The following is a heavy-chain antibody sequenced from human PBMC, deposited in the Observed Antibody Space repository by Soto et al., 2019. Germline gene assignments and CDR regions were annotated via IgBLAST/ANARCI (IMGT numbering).Heavy chain of an antibody. V-gene: IGHV3-11*05. J-gene: IGHJ4*02. Sequence: SLRLSCAASGFNFIDHYMDWARQAPGKGLEWVGRIRRKANSYTKYTDSVKGRFTISRDNAKDSLYLQMNSLRTEDTAVYYCARVVAAAGRLYYIDYWGQGALVTVSS. CDR3: ARVVAAAGRLYYIDY. D-gene: IGHD6-13*01. CDR2: IRRKANSYT. CDR1: GFNFIDHY.